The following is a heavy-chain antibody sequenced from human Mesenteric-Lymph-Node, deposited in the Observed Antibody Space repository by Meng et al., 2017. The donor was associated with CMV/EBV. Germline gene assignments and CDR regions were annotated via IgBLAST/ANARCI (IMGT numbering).Heavy chain of an antibody. CDR2: INPNSGGT. V-gene: IGHV1-2*02. Sequence: CKASGYTFTGYYMHWVRQAPGQGLEWMGWINPNSGGTNYAQKFQGRVTMTRDTSISTAYMKLSRLRSDDTAVYYCAVGGSYWGEYFQHWGQGTLVSLL. CDR1: GYTFTGYY. CDR3: AVGGSYWGEYFQH. J-gene: IGHJ1*01. D-gene: IGHD1-26*01.